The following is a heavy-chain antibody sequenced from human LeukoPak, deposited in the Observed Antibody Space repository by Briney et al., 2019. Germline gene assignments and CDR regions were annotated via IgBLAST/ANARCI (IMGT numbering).Heavy chain of an antibody. CDR1: GFTFSSYG. V-gene: IGHV3-23*01. CDR2: ISGSGGST. J-gene: IGHJ4*02. D-gene: IGHD3-10*01. Sequence: PGGSLRLSCAASGFTFSSYGMHWVRQAPGKGLEWVSAISGSGGSTYYADSVKGRFTISRDNSKNTMYLQMNSLRAEDTAVYYCAKDAELLWSVFHYWGQGTLVTVSS. CDR3: AKDAELLWSVFHY.